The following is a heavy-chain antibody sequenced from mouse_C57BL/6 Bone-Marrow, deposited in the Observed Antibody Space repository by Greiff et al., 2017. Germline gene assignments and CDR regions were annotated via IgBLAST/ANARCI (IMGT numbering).Heavy chain of an antibody. Sequence: VQLQQSGPELVKPGASVKISCKASGYSFTGYYMNWVKQSPEKSLEWIGEINPSTGGTTYNQKFKAKATLTVDKSSSTAYMQLKSLTSEDSAVYYCARLITTVVARYYYAMDYWGQGTSVSVSS. D-gene: IGHD1-1*01. CDR2: INPSTGGT. J-gene: IGHJ4*01. V-gene: IGHV1-42*01. CDR3: ARLITTVVARYYYAMDY. CDR1: GYSFTGYY.